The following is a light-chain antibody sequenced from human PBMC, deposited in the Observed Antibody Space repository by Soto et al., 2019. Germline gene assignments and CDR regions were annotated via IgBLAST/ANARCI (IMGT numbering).Light chain of an antibody. Sequence: AIQLTQSPSSLSASVGDRVTITCRASQDISTALAWYQQKPGKAPKVLIYGASTLENGVPSRFIGSGSGTDFTLTISSLLPEDFATYYCPQFNNPITVGQVTRLEIK. CDR2: GAS. V-gene: IGKV1D-13*01. CDR3: PQFNNPIT. CDR1: QDISTA. J-gene: IGKJ5*01.